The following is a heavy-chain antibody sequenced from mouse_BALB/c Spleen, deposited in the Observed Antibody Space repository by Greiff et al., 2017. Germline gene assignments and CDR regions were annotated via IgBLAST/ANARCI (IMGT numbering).Heavy chain of an antibody. CDR1: GYTFTSYT. J-gene: IGHJ4*01. CDR2: INPSSGYT. V-gene: IGHV1-4*02. Sequence: VQLQQSAAELARPGASVKMSCKASGYTFTSYTMHWVKQRPGQGLEWIGYINPSSGYTEYNQKFKDKTTLTADKSSSTAYMQLSSLTSEDSAVYYCAREGYSYAMDYWGQGTSVTVSS. D-gene: IGHD2-3*01. CDR3: AREGYSYAMDY.